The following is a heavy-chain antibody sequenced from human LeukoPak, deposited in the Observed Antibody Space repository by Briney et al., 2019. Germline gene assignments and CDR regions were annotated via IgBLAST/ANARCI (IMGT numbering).Heavy chain of an antibody. D-gene: IGHD4-11*01. J-gene: IGHJ4*02. CDR1: SGSISGGY. Sequence: SETLSLTCTVSSGSISGGYWSWIRQPPGRGLEWIGYVYTSGSTNYNPSLKSRVTISVDTSKSQFALKLSSVTAADTAVYYCAKSYFDYSTYYSYYFNLWGQGALVTVSS. CDR3: AKSYFDYSTYYSYYFNL. V-gene: IGHV4-4*09. CDR2: VYTSGST.